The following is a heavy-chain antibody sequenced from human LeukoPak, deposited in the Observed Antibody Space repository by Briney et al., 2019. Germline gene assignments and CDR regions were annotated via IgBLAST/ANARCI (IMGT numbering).Heavy chain of an antibody. CDR2: INPNSGDT. V-gene: IGHV1-2*02. Sequence: ASVKVSCKASGYTFTGYYMHWVRQAPGQGLEWMGWINPNSGDTNYAQKFQGRVTMTRDTSISTAYMELSRLRSDDTAVYYCARGAARYYYMDVWGKGTTVTVSS. CDR1: GYTFTGYY. D-gene: IGHD6-6*01. CDR3: ARGAARYYYMDV. J-gene: IGHJ6*03.